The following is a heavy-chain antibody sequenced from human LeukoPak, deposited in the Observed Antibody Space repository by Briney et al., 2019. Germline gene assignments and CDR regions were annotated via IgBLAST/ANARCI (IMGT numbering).Heavy chain of an antibody. V-gene: IGHV3-15*01. D-gene: IGHD4-17*01. CDR2: IKSKTDGGTT. Sequence: PGGSLRLSCAASGFTFSNAWMSWVRQGPGKGLEWVGRIKSKTDGGTTDYAAPVKGRFTISRDDSKNTLYLQMNSLKTEDTAVYYCTTHDKGDGDHLDAFDIWGQGTMVTVSS. J-gene: IGHJ3*02. CDR1: GFTFSNAW. CDR3: TTHDKGDGDHLDAFDI.